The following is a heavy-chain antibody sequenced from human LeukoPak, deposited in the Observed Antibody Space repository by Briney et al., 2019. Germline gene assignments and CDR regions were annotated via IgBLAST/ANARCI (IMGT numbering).Heavy chain of an antibody. CDR3: AKCLISVSPRHFDS. D-gene: IGHD3-16*01. Sequence: GGSLRLSCAVSGFTFSDYAMNWVRQAPGKGLEWVSGISGSGGNTHYADSVKGRFTISRDNSKNTLYLELNSLKAEDTAVYYCAKCLISVSPRHFDSWGQGTLVTVSS. V-gene: IGHV3-23*01. CDR1: GFTFSDYA. CDR2: ISGSGGNT. J-gene: IGHJ4*02.